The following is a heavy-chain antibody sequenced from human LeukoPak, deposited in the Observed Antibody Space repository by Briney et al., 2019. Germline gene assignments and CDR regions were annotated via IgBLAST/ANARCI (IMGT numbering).Heavy chain of an antibody. Sequence: GGSLTLSCAASGFTFSSYAMSWVRQAPGKGLEWVSAISGSGGSTYYADSVKGRFTISRDNSKNTLYLQMSSLRAEDTAVYYCAKAKLLWFGESQYYFDYWGQGTLVTVSS. V-gene: IGHV3-23*01. D-gene: IGHD3-10*01. CDR3: AKAKLLWFGESQYYFDY. J-gene: IGHJ4*02. CDR2: ISGSGGST. CDR1: GFTFSSYA.